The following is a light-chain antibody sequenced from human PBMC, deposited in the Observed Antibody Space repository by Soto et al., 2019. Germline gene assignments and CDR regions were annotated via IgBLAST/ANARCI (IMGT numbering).Light chain of an antibody. CDR1: QSVSSN. CDR3: QQYDNWPPYT. CDR2: GAS. Sequence: EIVMTQSPATLSVSPGERATLSCRASQSVSSNVAWYQQEPGQAPSLLIYGASTRATGIPARFSGSGSGTEFTLTISSLQSEDFAVYYCQQYDNWPPYTFGQGTKLEIK. V-gene: IGKV3-15*01. J-gene: IGKJ2*01.